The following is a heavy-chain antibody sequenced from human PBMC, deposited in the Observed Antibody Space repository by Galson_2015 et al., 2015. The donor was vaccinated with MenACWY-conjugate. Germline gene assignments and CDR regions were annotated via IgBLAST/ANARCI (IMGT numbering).Heavy chain of an antibody. CDR2: IYPDDSDT. V-gene: IGHV5-51*01. CDR3: VRSGDSTVNGGYDS. CDR1: GYTFSDQW. J-gene: IGHJ5*02. Sequence: QSGAEVKKPGESLQISCSGSGYTFSDQWIGWVRQMPGKGLEWVGIIYPDDSDTRYSPSFQGHVTISVDKSISTAYLHWSSLRASDTAIYYCVRSGDSTVNGGYDSWGQGTLVTVSS. D-gene: IGHD5-12*01.